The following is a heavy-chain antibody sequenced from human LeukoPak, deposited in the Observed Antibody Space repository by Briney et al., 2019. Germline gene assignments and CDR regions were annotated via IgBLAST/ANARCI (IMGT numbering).Heavy chain of an antibody. D-gene: IGHD7-27*01. CDR1: GYTFTSYY. V-gene: IGHV1-46*01. J-gene: IGHJ4*02. Sequence: ASVKVSCKASGYTFTSYYMHWVRQAPGQGHEWMGIINPSGGSTSYAQKFQGRVTMTRDTSTSTVYMELSSLRSEDTAVYYCARDGEFHGQPLPTDYWGQGTLVTVSS. CDR2: INPSGGST. CDR3: ARDGEFHGQPLPTDY.